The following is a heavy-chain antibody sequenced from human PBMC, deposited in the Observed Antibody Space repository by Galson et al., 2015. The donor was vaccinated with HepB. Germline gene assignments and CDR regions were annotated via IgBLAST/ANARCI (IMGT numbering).Heavy chain of an antibody. Sequence: SLRLSCAASGFSFSNYAMNWVRQAPGKGLEWVATISGGGSNIYYADSVKGRFTISRDNSKNTLYLQMNSLRADDAAVYYCAKAQSISIFGGVITPLDYWGQGTLVTVSS. CDR2: ISGGGSNI. CDR3: AKAQSISIFGGVITPLDY. V-gene: IGHV3-23*01. D-gene: IGHD3-3*01. J-gene: IGHJ4*02. CDR1: GFSFSNYA.